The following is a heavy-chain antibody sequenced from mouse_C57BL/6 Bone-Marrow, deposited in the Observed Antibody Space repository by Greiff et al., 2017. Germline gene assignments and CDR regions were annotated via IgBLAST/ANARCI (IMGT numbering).Heavy chain of an antibody. V-gene: IGHV5-4*01. CDR3: ARKNYDYASYYVDD. CDR1: GFTFSSYA. J-gene: IGHJ2*01. Sequence: EVQLVESGGGLVKPGGSLKLSCAASGFTFSSYAMSWVRQTPEKRLEWVATISDGGSYTYYPDNVQGRFTIASDNAKNNRYLQMSHLKSEDTAMYDCARKNYDYASYYVDDWGQGTTLTVSS. D-gene: IGHD2-4*01. CDR2: ISDGGSYT.